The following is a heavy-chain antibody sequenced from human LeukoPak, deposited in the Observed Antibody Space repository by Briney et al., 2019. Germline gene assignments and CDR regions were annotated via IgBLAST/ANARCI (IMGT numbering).Heavy chain of an antibody. V-gene: IGHV3-9*01. CDR1: GFTFDDYA. CDR2: ISWNSGSI. CDR3: VRDIVILPAAMEGHDAFDV. D-gene: IGHD2-2*01. Sequence: GGSLRLSCAASGFTFDDYAMHWVRQAPGKGLEWVSGISWNSGSIGYADSVKGRFTISRDNAKNSLYLQMNSLRAEDTAVYYCVRDIVILPAAMEGHDAFDVWGQGTMVTVSS. J-gene: IGHJ3*01.